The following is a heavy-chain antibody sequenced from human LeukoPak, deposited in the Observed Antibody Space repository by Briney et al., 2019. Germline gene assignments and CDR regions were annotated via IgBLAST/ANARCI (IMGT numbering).Heavy chain of an antibody. V-gene: IGHV1-69*04. CDR1: GATLNIGHA. J-gene: IGHJ5*02. Sequence: SVKVSCKAFGATLNIGHAFIWARQAPGQGLQWMGRIIPFLGEVNYAQNFQGRVSFTADKSTATMYMEMKSLRLDDTATYYCSPCGHAYDWFGPLGQGTLVTVSS. CDR2: IIPFLGEV. D-gene: IGHD5-12*01. CDR3: SPCGHAYDWFGP.